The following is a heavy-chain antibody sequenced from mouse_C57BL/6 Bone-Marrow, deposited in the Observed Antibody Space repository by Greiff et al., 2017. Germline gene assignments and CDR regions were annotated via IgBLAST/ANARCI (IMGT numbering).Heavy chain of an antibody. J-gene: IGHJ2*01. CDR3: ARWASWGPDY. V-gene: IGHV1-9*01. D-gene: IGHD3-3*01. Sequence: QVQLQQSGAELMKPGASVKLSCKATGYTFTGYWIEWVKQRPGHGLEWIGEILPGRGSTNYNEKFKGKATFTADTSSNTAYMQLSSLTTEDSAIXYCARWASWGPDYWGQGTTLTVSS. CDR1: GYTFTGYW. CDR2: ILPGRGST.